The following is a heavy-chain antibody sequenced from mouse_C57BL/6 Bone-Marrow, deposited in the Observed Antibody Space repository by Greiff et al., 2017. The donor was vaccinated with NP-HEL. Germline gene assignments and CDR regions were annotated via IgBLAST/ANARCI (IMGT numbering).Heavy chain of an antibody. CDR3: TRASGISPPFAY. J-gene: IGHJ3*01. CDR1: GFSFSSYA. D-gene: IGHD1-1*01. Sequence: EVQLVESGEGLVKPGGSLKLSCAASGFSFSSYAMSWVRQTPEKRLEWVAYISSGGDYIYYADTVKGRFTFTRDNARNTLYLQMRSLKSEDTAMLYRTRASGISPPFAYWGQETLVTVSA. V-gene: IGHV5-9-1*02. CDR2: ISSGGDYI.